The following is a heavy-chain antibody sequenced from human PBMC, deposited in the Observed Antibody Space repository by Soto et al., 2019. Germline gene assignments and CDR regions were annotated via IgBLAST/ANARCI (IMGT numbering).Heavy chain of an antibody. J-gene: IGHJ4*02. CDR3: DSPTPFDSRARYF. D-gene: IGHD3-22*01. V-gene: IGHV5-51*01. CDR1: GDSFTGFL. CDR2: IYPRDSDI. Sequence: GESQKSPCKFFGDSFTGFLIGWVRQVPGKGLEWVGSIYPRDSDIRYNPSFQGQVNISADRSTTTAYLQWSRLKASDTAIYYCDSPTPFDSRARYFWGQGTLVTVS.